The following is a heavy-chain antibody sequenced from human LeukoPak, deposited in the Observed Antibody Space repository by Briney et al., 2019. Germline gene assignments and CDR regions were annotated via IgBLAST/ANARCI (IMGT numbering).Heavy chain of an antibody. V-gene: IGHV3-23*01. CDR2: ISGSGGST. D-gene: IGHD4-11*01. CDR3: AKALQPRRHHANWYFQH. CDR1: GFTFSSYA. Sequence: PGGSLRLSCAASGFTFSSYAMSWVRQAPGKGLEWVSAISGSGGSTYYADSVKGRFTISRDNSKNTLYLQMSSLRAEDTAVYYCAKALQPRRHHANWYFQHWGQGTLVTVSS. J-gene: IGHJ1*01.